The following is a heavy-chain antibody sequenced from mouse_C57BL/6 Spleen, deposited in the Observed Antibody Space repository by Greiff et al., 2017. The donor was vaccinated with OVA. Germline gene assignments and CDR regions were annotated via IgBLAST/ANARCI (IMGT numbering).Heavy chain of an antibody. Sequence: EVQLQQSGPELVKPGASVKISCKASGYTFTDYYMNWVKQSHGKSLEWIGDINPNNGGTSYNQKFKGKATLTVDKSSSTAYMELRSLTSEDSAVYYCARARYYYGSNFDYWGQGTTLTVSS. CDR2: INPNNGGT. V-gene: IGHV1-26*01. J-gene: IGHJ2*01. CDR3: ARARYYYGSNFDY. D-gene: IGHD1-1*01. CDR1: GYTFTDYY.